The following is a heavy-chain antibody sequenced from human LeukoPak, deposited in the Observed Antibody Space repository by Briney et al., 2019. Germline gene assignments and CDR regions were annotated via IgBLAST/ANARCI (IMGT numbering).Heavy chain of an antibody. CDR1: GFTFSSNS. Sequence: GGSLRLSCAASGFTFSSNSMNWVRQAPGKGLEWVSYISPSSSTIYYADSVKGRFTISRDNAKNSLFLQMNSLRAEDTAVYYCAKGTDYYDSSGYSYFDYWGQGTLVTVSS. CDR3: AKGTDYYDSSGYSYFDY. D-gene: IGHD3-22*01. V-gene: IGHV3-48*04. J-gene: IGHJ4*02. CDR2: ISPSSSTI.